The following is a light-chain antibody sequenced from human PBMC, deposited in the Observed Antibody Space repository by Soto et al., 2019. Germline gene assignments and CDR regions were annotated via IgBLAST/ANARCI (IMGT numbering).Light chain of an antibody. J-gene: IGLJ2*01. Sequence: QSALTQPASVSGSPGQSITISCTGTSSDFGGYKYVSWYQQHPGKAPKLIIYEVSNRPSGVSSRFSGSKSGNAASLTISGLQAEDEADYYCSSYTNNIGGGVFGGGTKLTVL. V-gene: IGLV2-14*01. CDR1: SSDFGGYKY. CDR3: SSYTNNIGGGV. CDR2: EVS.